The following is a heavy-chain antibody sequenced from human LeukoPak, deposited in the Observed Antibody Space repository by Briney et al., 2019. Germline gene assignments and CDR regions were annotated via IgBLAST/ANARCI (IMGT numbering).Heavy chain of an antibody. V-gene: IGHV1-2*02. CDR2: INPNSGGT. CDR3: ARCVEYRPLWGSNYKDPYYYMDV. Sequence: GASVKVSCKASGYTFTSYDINWVRQAPGQGLEWMGWINPNSGGTNYAQKFQGRVTMTRDTSISTAYMELSRLRSDDTAVYYCARCVEYRPLWGSNYKDPYYYMDVWGKGTTVTVSS. CDR1: GYTFTSYD. D-gene: IGHD3-16*01. J-gene: IGHJ6*03.